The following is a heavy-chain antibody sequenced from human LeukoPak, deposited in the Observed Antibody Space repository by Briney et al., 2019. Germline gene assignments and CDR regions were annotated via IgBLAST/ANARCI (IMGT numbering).Heavy chain of an antibody. V-gene: IGHV3-74*01. J-gene: IGHJ6*02. Sequence: PGGSLRLSCAASGFTFSNNWMHWVRQAPGKGLVWVSLITSDGGGTSYADSVKGRFTISRDNAKNTLYLQMNSLRAEDTAVYYCAKDVTQWLAFYGMDVWGQGTTVTVSS. D-gene: IGHD6-19*01. CDR3: AKDVTQWLAFYGMDV. CDR2: ITSDGGGT. CDR1: GFTFSNNW.